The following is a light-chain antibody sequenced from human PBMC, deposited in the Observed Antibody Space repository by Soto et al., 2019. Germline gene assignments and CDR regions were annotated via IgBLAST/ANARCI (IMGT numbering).Light chain of an antibody. CDR1: SSDLGDYDY. J-gene: IGLJ2*01. CDR3: SSYAGNNNLI. Sequence: QSVLTQPPSAYGSPGQSVTISCTGTSSDLGDYDYVSWYQQHPGKAPKLMIYEVNQRPSGVPDRFSGSKSGNTASLTVTGLQAEDEADYYCSSYAGNNNLIFGGGTKLTVL. CDR2: EVN. V-gene: IGLV2-8*01.